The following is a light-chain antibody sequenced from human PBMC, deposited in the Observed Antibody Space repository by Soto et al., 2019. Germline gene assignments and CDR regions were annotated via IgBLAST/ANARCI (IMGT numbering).Light chain of an antibody. V-gene: IGKV1-33*01. CDR1: QDISNY. CDR3: HQRQSWPRT. CDR2: DAS. J-gene: IGKJ1*01. Sequence: DIQMTQSPSSLSASVGDRVTITCQASQDISNYLNWYQQKPGKAPKLLIYDASNLETGVPSRFSGSGSGTDFTLTINSLAPEDFAIYYCHQRQSWPRTFGQGTKVEIK.